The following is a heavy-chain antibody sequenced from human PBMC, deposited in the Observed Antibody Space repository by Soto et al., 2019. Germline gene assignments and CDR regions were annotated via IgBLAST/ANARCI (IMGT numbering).Heavy chain of an antibody. V-gene: IGHV4-30-4*01. CDR2: IYYSGNT. J-gene: IGHJ6*02. CDR1: GGSISSGDYY. CDR3: ARDRYYGSGTYYNFYYGMDV. Sequence: QVQLQESGPGLVKPSQTLSLTCSVSGGSISSGDYYWNWIRQPPGKGLEWIGYIYYSGNTYYNPSLRSRVTLSLDRPENQFSLKLSFVTAADTAVYYCARDRYYGSGTYYNFYYGMDVWGQGTTVTVSS. D-gene: IGHD3-10*01.